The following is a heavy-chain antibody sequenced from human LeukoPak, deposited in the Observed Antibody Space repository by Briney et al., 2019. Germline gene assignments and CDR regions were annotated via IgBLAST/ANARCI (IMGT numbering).Heavy chain of an antibody. Sequence: GGSLRLSCAASGFTFSSYAMSWVRQAPGKGLEWVSAISGSGGSTYYADSVKGRFTISRDNSKNTLYLQMNSLRAEDTAVYYCAKDIRRSRARTMYYCDSSGYFDYWGQGTLVTVSS. J-gene: IGHJ4*02. V-gene: IGHV3-23*01. CDR3: AKDIRRSRARTMYYCDSSGYFDY. CDR1: GFTFSSYA. CDR2: ISGSGGST. D-gene: IGHD3-22*01.